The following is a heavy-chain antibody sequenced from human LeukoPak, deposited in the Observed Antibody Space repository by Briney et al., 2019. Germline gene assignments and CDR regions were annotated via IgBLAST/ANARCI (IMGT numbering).Heavy chain of an antibody. CDR3: AIWFGEGNWFDP. Sequence: EASVKVSCKASGYTFSTNYIHWVRRAPGQGLQWMGIINPSAGSTTYAQNFQGRVTMTRDTTTSTVYMELSSLRSDDTAVYYCAIWFGEGNWFDPWGQGTLVTVSS. J-gene: IGHJ5*02. V-gene: IGHV1-46*01. CDR2: INPSAGST. D-gene: IGHD3-10*01. CDR1: GYTFSTNY.